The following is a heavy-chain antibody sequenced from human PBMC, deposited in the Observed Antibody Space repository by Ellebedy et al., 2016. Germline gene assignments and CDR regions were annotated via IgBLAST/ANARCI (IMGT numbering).Heavy chain of an antibody. Sequence: SETLSLXXSVSGGSISTYYWSWIRQPPGKGLEWIGSIYDSGSTYYNPSLKSRVTISVDTSKNQFSLKLSSVTAADTAVYYCAGLRTVGATTRPAAIDYWGQGTLVTVSS. D-gene: IGHD1-26*01. CDR3: AGLRTVGATTRPAAIDY. CDR2: IYDSGST. CDR1: GGSISTYY. J-gene: IGHJ4*02. V-gene: IGHV4-59*04.